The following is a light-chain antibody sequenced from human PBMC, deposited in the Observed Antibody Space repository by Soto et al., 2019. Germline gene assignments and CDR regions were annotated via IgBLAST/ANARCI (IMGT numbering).Light chain of an antibody. CDR2: DVS. CDR3: TSYTASDTLV. Sequence: QSVLTQPASVSGSPGQSITISCTGTTNDVGAYNYVSWYQHHPGKAPRLMIFDVSDRPSGVSNRFSGSKSGNTASLTISGLQADDEADYYCTSYTASDTLVFGGGTKLTVL. J-gene: IGLJ2*01. V-gene: IGLV2-14*03. CDR1: TNDVGAYNY.